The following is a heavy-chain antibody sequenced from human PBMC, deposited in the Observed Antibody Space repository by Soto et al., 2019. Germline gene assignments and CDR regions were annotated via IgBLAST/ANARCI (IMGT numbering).Heavy chain of an antibody. D-gene: IGHD6-13*01. Sequence: SVKVSCKASGGTFSSYAISWVLQAPGQGLEWMGGIIPIFGTANYAQKFQGRVTITADESTSTAYMELSSLRSEDTAVYYCARASGGSSWYRHYHYYGMDVWGQGTTVTVSS. J-gene: IGHJ6*02. CDR2: IIPIFGTA. CDR3: ARASGGSSWYRHYHYYGMDV. V-gene: IGHV1-69*13. CDR1: GGTFSSYA.